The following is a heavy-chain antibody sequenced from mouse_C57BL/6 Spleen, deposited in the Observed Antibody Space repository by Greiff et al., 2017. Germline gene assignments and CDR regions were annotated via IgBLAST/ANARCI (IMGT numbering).Heavy chain of an antibody. V-gene: IGHV1-22*01. Sequence: EVKLVESGPELVKPGASVKMSCKASGYTFTDYNMHWVKQSHGKSLEWIGYINPNNGGTSYNQKFKGKATLTVNKSSSTAYMELRSLTSEDSAVYYCARSYGSSYGYFDVWGTGTTVTVSS. J-gene: IGHJ1*03. CDR1: GYTFTDYN. CDR2: INPNNGGT. D-gene: IGHD1-1*01. CDR3: ARSYGSSYGYFDV.